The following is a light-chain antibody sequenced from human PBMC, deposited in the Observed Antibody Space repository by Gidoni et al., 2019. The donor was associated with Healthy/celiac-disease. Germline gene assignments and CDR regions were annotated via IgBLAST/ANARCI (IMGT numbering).Light chain of an antibody. CDR2: AAS. J-gene: IGKJ1*01. CDR1: KSISSY. Sequence: DIQMAQSPSSLSASVGDRVTITCRARKSISSYFNWYQQKPGKAPKLLIYAASSLQRGVQSRSSGSRSGTDFTLTISSLQPEDFATYYCQQSYSTFWTFGQGTKVEIK. V-gene: IGKV1-39*01. CDR3: QQSYSTFWT.